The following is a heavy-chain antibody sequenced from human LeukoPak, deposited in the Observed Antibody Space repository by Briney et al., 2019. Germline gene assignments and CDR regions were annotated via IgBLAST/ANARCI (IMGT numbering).Heavy chain of an antibody. J-gene: IGHJ5*02. D-gene: IGHD2-2*02. CDR3: AREGNIVVVPAAIRGRKNWFDP. CDR1: GGTFSSYA. CDR2: IIPIFGTA. V-gene: IGHV1-69*01. Sequence: SVKVSCKASGGTFSSYAISWVRQAPGQGLEWMGGIIPIFGTANYAQKFQGRVTITADESTSTAYMELSSLRSEDTAVYYCAREGNIVVVPAAIRGRKNWFDPWGQGTLVTVSS.